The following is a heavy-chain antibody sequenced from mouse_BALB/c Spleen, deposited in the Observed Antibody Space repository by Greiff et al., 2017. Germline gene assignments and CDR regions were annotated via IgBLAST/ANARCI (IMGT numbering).Heavy chain of an antibody. V-gene: IGHV5-17*02. CDR3: ARYGLITTVLAMDY. CDR2: ISSGSSTI. J-gene: IGHJ4*01. CDR1: GFTFSSFG. Sequence: EVKLVESGGGLVQPGGSRKLSCAASGFTFSSFGMHWVRQAPEKGLEWVAYISSGSSTIYYADTVKGRFTISRDNPKNTLFLQMTSLRSEDTAMYYCARYGLITTVLAMDYWGQGTSVTVSS. D-gene: IGHD2-4*01.